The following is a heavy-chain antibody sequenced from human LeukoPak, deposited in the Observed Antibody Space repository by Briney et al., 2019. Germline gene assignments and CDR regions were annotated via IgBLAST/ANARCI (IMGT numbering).Heavy chain of an antibody. Sequence: GGSLRLSCAASGFTFSDYYMSWIRQAPGKGLVWVSYISSSSSYTNYADSVKGRFTISRDNAKNSLYLQMNSLRAEDTAVYYCARDQRNYGSGSYYFDYWGQGTLVTVSS. D-gene: IGHD3-10*01. CDR1: GFTFSDYY. CDR2: ISSSSSYT. CDR3: ARDQRNYGSGSYYFDY. J-gene: IGHJ4*02. V-gene: IGHV3-11*06.